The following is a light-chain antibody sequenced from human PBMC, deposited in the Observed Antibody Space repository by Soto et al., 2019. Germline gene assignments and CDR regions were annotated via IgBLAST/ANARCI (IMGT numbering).Light chain of an antibody. Sequence: DTVLTQSPGTLSLTSGERATLSCRASQSISGTYLAWYQQKPGQSPRLLIYSASTRAPGIPDRLSGSGSGTDFTLTISRLEPEDFAVYYCQHYGSSPSTFGRGTKVEIK. J-gene: IGKJ1*01. V-gene: IGKV3-20*01. CDR3: QHYGSSPST. CDR1: QSISGTY. CDR2: SAS.